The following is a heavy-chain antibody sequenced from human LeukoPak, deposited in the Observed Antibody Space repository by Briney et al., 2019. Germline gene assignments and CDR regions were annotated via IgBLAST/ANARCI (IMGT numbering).Heavy chain of an antibody. CDR2: IYYSGNT. CDR1: GGSISSGDYY. CDR3: ARDPPAYGDYSRGYGMDV. J-gene: IGHJ6*04. V-gene: IGHV4-30-4*01. Sequence: PSETLSLTCTVSGGSISSGDYYWSRIRQPTGKGLEWIGYIYYSGNTYYNPSLKSRITISIDTSKNQFSLKLSSVTAADTAVYFCARDPPAYGDYSRGYGMDVWGRGTTVIVSS. D-gene: IGHD4-17*01.